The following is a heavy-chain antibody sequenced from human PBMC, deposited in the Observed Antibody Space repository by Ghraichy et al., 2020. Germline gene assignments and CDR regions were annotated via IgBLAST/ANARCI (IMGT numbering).Heavy chain of an antibody. CDR3: AREHDYSKPELYYGMDV. J-gene: IGHJ6*02. V-gene: IGHV4-34*01. CDR2: INHSGST. D-gene: IGHD4-11*01. Sequence: SETLSLTCAVYGGSFSGYYWSWIRQPPGKGLEWIGEINHSGSTNYNPSLKSRVTISVDTSKNQFSLKLSSVTAADTAVYYCAREHDYSKPELYYGMDVWGQGTTVTVSS. CDR1: GGSFSGYY.